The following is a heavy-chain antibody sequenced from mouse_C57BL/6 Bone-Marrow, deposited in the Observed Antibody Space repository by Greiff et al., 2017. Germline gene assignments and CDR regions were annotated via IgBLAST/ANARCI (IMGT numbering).Heavy chain of an antibody. J-gene: IGHJ4*01. V-gene: IGHV5-6*01. CDR2: ISSGGSYT. Sequence: EVQVVESGGDLVKPGGSLKLSCAASGFTFSSYGMSWVRQTPDKRLEWVATISSGGSYTYYPDSVKGRFTISRDNAKNTLYLQMSSLKSEDTAMYYCARQSEAMDYWGQGTSVTVAS. CDR1: GFTFSSYG. CDR3: ARQSEAMDY.